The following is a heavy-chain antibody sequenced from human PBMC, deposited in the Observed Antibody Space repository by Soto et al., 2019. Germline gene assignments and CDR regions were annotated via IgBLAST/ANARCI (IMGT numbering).Heavy chain of an antibody. CDR3: ARTAAAGKYYYGMDV. J-gene: IGHJ6*02. Sequence: PGESLKISCKGSGYNFTNYWIGWVRQLTGKGLEWMGIIYAGDSDTRYSPSFQGQVTISADKSISTAYLQWSSLKASDTAMYYCARTAAAGKYYYGMDVWGQGTTVTVSS. V-gene: IGHV5-51*01. D-gene: IGHD6-13*01. CDR1: GYNFTNYW. CDR2: IYAGDSDT.